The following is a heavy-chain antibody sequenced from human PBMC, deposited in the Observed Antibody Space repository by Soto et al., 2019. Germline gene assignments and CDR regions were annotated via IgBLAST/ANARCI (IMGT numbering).Heavy chain of an antibody. CDR3: GRGRGAAADYFDF. CDR1: GFTFSSYA. CDR2: ISYDGSNK. D-gene: IGHD6-13*01. V-gene: IGHV3-30-3*01. J-gene: IGHJ4*02. Sequence: GGSLRLSCAASGFTFSSYAMHWVRQAPGKGLEWVAVISYDGSNKYYADSVKGRFTISRDNSKNTLYLQMNSLRAEDTAVYYWGRGRGAAADYFDFWGQGTLVTVSS.